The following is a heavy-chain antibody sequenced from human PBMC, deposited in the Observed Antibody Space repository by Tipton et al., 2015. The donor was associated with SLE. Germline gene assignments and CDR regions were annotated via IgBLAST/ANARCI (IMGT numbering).Heavy chain of an antibody. CDR3: AKDYYDSSGYYYY. V-gene: IGHV3-30*02. CDR2: IRYDGSNK. CDR1: GFTFSSYG. Sequence: GSLRLSCAASGFTFSSYGMHWVRQAPGKGLEWVAFIRYDGSNKYYADSVKGRFTISRDNSKNTLYLQMNSLRAEDTAVYYCAKDYYDSSGYYYYWGQGTLVTVSS. D-gene: IGHD3-22*01. J-gene: IGHJ4*02.